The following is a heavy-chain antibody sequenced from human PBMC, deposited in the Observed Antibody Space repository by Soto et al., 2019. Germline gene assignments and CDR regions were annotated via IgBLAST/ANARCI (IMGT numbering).Heavy chain of an antibody. CDR2: IGTAGDT. Sequence: EVQLVESGGGLVQPGGSLRLSCAASGFTFSSYDMHWVRQATGKGLEWVSAIGTAGDTYYPGSVKGRFTISRENAKNSLYLQMNSLRDEDTAVYYCARESSGWYGGAYYYYYGMDVWGQGTTVTVSS. CDR3: ARESSGWYGGAYYYYYGMDV. D-gene: IGHD6-19*01. J-gene: IGHJ6*02. V-gene: IGHV3-13*01. CDR1: GFTFSSYD.